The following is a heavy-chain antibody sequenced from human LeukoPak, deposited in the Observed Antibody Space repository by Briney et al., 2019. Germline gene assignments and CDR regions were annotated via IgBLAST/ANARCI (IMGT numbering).Heavy chain of an antibody. Sequence: GGSLRLSCAASGLTVSSNYMSWVRQAPGKGLEWVSVIYSGGSTYYADSVKGRFTISRDNSKNTLYLQMNSLRAEDTAVYYCARTGIAVAGTDYWGQGTLVTVSS. D-gene: IGHD6-19*01. CDR3: ARTGIAVAGTDY. CDR1: GLTVSSNY. J-gene: IGHJ4*02. CDR2: IYSGGST. V-gene: IGHV3-53*01.